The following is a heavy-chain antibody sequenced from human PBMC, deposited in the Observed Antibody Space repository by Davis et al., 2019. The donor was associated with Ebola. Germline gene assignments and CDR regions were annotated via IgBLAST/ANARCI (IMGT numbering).Heavy chain of an antibody. CDR1: GFTVSSNY. CDR2: IYSGGST. V-gene: IGHV3-53*01. CDR3: AKGPPRSGSSGWYYPYYYYGMDV. J-gene: IGHJ6*02. Sequence: GESLKISCAASGFTVSSNYMSWVRQAPGKGLEWVSVIYSGGSTYYADSVKGRFTISRDNSKNTLYLQMNSLRAEDTAVYYCAKGPPRSGSSGWYYPYYYYGMDVWGQGTTVTVSS. D-gene: IGHD6-19*01.